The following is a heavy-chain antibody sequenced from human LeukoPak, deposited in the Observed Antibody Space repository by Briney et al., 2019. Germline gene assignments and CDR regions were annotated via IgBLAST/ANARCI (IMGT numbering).Heavy chain of an antibody. Sequence: GESLKISFKGSGYSFTSYWIGWVRPMPGKGLEWMGIIYPGDSDTRYSPSFQGQVTISADKSISTAYLQWSSLKASDTAMYYCASQTRRYYYGMDVWGQGTTVTVSS. V-gene: IGHV5-51*01. CDR2: IYPGDSDT. CDR1: GYSFTSYW. CDR3: ASQTRRYYYGMDV. J-gene: IGHJ6*02.